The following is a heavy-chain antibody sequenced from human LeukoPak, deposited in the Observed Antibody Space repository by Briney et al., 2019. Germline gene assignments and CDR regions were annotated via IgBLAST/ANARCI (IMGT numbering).Heavy chain of an antibody. CDR1: GFTFSNYG. V-gene: IGHV3-30*02. CDR2: IRNDGSK. D-gene: IGHD4/OR15-4a*01. CDR3: ARRAGAYSHPYDY. J-gene: IGHJ4*02. Sequence: PGGSLRLSCAASGFTFSNYGMHWVRQAPGKGLEWVAFIRNDGSKYYADSVKGRFTVSRDNSKNTLYLQMNILRAEDTAVYYCARRAGAYSHPYDYWGQGTLVTVSS.